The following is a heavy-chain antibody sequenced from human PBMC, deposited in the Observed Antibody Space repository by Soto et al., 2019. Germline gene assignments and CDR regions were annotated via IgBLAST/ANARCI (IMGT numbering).Heavy chain of an antibody. D-gene: IGHD2-15*01. Sequence: EVKLVQSGGGLAQPGGSLRLSCAASGFTFKRDWVRWVRQVPGKGLEWVANTNQEGNETYYADFVEGRFTISRDNVKNILYLDMNSLRVEDTAIYYCARWSDWGQGTRVTVAS. CDR1: GFTFKRDW. J-gene: IGHJ4*02. CDR2: TNQEGNET. V-gene: IGHV3-7*01. CDR3: ARWSD.